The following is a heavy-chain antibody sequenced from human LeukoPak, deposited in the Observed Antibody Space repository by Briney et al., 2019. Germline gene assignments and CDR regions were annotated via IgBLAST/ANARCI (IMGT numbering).Heavy chain of an antibody. V-gene: IGHV1-18*01. Sequence: GASEKVSCKDTVYTFTSYGISWVGQAPGQGLEWMGWISAYNGNTNYAQKLQGRVTMTTDTSTSTAYMELRSLRSDDTAVYYCARGYSSSWYSDYWGQGTPVTVSS. D-gene: IGHD6-13*01. CDR1: VYTFTSYG. CDR3: ARGYSSSWYSDY. J-gene: IGHJ4*02. CDR2: ISAYNGNT.